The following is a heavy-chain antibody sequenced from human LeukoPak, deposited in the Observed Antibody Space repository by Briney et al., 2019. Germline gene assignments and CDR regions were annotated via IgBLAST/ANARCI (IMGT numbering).Heavy chain of an antibody. D-gene: IGHD5-18*01. J-gene: IGHJ4*02. CDR2: IYPGDSDT. Sequence: GESLKISCKGSGYSFTSYWIGWVRQMPGKVLEWMGIIYPGDSDTRYSPSFQGQVTISADKSISTAYLQWSSLKASDTAMYYCARQKGGGGYSYGYAVDYWGQGTLVTVSS. V-gene: IGHV5-51*01. CDR3: ARQKGGGGYSYGYAVDY. CDR1: GYSFTSYW.